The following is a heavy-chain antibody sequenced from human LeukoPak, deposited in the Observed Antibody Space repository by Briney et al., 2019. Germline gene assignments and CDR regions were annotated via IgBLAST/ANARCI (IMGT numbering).Heavy chain of an antibody. V-gene: IGHV1-46*03. J-gene: IGHJ4*02. D-gene: IGHD3-22*01. Sequence: ASVKVSCKASGYTFTSYYMHWVRQAPGQGLEWMGIINPSGGSTSYAQKFQGRVTMTRDTSTSTIYMELSSLRSEDTAVYYCARATMIVVAPDYWGQGTLVTVSS. CDR3: ARATMIVVAPDY. CDR2: INPSGGST. CDR1: GYTFTSYY.